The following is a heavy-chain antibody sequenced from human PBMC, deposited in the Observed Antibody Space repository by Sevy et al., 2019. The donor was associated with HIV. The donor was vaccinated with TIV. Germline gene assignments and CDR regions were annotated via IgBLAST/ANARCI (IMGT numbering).Heavy chain of an antibody. CDR1: GFIFSSYA. D-gene: IGHD3-22*01. V-gene: IGHV3-30*04. CDR3: AKERFYYDSSDYSPVYFFDY. Sequence: GWSLRLSCAASGFIFSSYAMHWVRQAPGKGLEWVAVISDDGTNKYYADSVKGRFTISRDNSESTLSLQINSLRAEDTAVYYCAKERFYYDSSDYSPVYFFDYWGQGTLVTVSS. CDR2: ISDDGTNK. J-gene: IGHJ4*02.